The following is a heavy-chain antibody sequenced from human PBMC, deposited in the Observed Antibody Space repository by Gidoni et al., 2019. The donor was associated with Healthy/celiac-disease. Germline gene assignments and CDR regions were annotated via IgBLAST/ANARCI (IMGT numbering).Heavy chain of an antibody. V-gene: IGHV1-3*01. CDR2: INAGNGNT. D-gene: IGHD3-10*01. CDR3: AREFEPRRYYYGSGSYFWFDP. CDR1: GYTFTSYA. J-gene: IGHJ5*02. Sequence: QVQLVQSGAEVKKPGASVKVSCKASGYTFTSYAMHWVRQAPGQRLEWMGWINAGNGNTKYSQKFQGRVTITRDTSASTAYMELSSLRSEDTAVYYCAREFEPRRYYYGSGSYFWFDPWGQGTLVTVSS.